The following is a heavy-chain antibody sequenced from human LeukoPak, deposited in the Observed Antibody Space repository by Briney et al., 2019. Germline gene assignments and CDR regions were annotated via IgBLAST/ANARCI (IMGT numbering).Heavy chain of an antibody. CDR1: GGSISNYY. V-gene: IGHV4-59*01. CDR3: ARSDFWSGYSDWFDP. Sequence: SETLSLTCTVSGGSISNYYWSWIRQPPGKGLDWIGYIYYSGRTNYNPSLWSRITISIVTSKNQFSLKLSSVTAADTAVYYCARSDFWSGYSDWFDPWGQGTLVSVST. CDR2: IYYSGRT. D-gene: IGHD3-3*01. J-gene: IGHJ5*02.